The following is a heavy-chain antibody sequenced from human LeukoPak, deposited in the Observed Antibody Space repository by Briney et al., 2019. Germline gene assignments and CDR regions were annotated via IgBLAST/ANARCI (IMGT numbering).Heavy chain of an antibody. Sequence: PGGSLRLSCAASGFTFSSYAMSWVRQAPGKGLEWVSAISGSGGSTYYADSVKGRFTISRDNSKNTLYLQMNSLRAEDTAVYYCAKDGGPPDCSSTSCYPDDAFDIWDQGTMVTVSS. J-gene: IGHJ3*02. CDR3: AKDGGPPDCSSTSCYPDDAFDI. CDR2: ISGSGGST. D-gene: IGHD2-2*01. V-gene: IGHV3-23*01. CDR1: GFTFSSYA.